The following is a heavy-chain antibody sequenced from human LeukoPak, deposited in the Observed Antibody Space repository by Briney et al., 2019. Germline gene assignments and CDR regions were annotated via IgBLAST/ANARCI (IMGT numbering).Heavy chain of an antibody. Sequence: GGSLRLSCAASGFTFSIYAMSWVRQAPGKGLEWVSAISGSGGTTYYADSVKGRFTISRDNSKNTLYLQMNSLRAEDTAVYYCAKDLLPLGYCSDGSCYFFDYWGQGTLVTGSS. CDR2: ISGSGGTT. CDR3: AKDLLPLGYCSDGSCYFFDY. J-gene: IGHJ4*02. D-gene: IGHD2-15*01. V-gene: IGHV3-23*01. CDR1: GFTFSIYA.